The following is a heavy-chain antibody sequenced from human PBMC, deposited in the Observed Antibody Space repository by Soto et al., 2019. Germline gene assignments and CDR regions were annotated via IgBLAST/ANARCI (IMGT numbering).Heavy chain of an antibody. V-gene: IGHV3-21*01. J-gene: IGHJ6*02. CDR3: ARDRGYDAHDYYYNAMDV. CDR2: IRGFSPYT. Sequence: GGSRRRSWVASGFTFRSYTMNGGGQAPGKGLEWVSAIRGFSPYTFYANSVKGRFTISRDNAKNSLYLQMNSLRVEDTAVYYCARDRGYDAHDYYYNAMDVWGQGTMVTVSS. D-gene: IGHD2-15*01. CDR1: GFTFRSYT.